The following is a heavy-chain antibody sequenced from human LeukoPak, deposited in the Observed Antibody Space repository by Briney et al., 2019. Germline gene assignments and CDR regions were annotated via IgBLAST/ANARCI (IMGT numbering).Heavy chain of an antibody. CDR1: GGSISSYY. J-gene: IGHJ4*02. D-gene: IGHD5-18*01. V-gene: IGHV4-59*01. CDR2: IYYSGST. CDR3: ARAGGVDTAMDANFDY. Sequence: SETLSLTCTVSGGSISSYYWSWIRQPPGKGLEWIGYIYYSGSTNYNPSLKSRVTISVDTSKNQFSLKLSSVTAADTAVYYCARAGGVDTAMDANFDYWGQGTLVTVSS.